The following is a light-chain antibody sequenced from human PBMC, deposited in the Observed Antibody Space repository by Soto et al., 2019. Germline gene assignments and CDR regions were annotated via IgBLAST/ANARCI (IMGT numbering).Light chain of an antibody. CDR2: GAS. CDR1: QSVSSKF. V-gene: IGKV3-20*01. CDR3: QQYGSSILT. Sequence: ILLKQYPGTLSLSPGERTTLSWGASQSVSSKFLDWYQQKHGKAPRLLIYGASSRATGIPERLSGSGYGTDFTITISRMENEDFEVYYCQQYGSSILTFGGGTKVDIK. J-gene: IGKJ4*01.